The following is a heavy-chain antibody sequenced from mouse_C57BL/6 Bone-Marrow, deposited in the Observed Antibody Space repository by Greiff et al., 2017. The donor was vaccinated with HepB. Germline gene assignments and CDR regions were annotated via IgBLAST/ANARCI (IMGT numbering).Heavy chain of an antibody. CDR1: GFTFSSYG. V-gene: IGHV5-6*01. J-gene: IGHJ4*01. CDR3: ASLTGSYAMDY. Sequence: EVKLVESGGDLVKPGGSLKLSCAASGFTFSSYGMSWVRQTPDKRLEWVATISSGGSYTYYPDSVKGRLTISRDNAKNTLYLQMSSLKAEDTAMYYCASLTGSYAMDYWGQGTSVTVSS. D-gene: IGHD4-1*01. CDR2: ISSGGSYT.